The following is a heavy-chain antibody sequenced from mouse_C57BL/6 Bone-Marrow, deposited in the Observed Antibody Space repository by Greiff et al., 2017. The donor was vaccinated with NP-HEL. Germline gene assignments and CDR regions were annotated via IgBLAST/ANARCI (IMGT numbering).Heavy chain of an antibody. D-gene: IGHD2-4*01. CDR1: GFTFTDYY. CDR2: IRNKANGYTT. V-gene: IGHV7-3*01. J-gene: IGHJ4*01. Sequence: EVMLVESGGGLVQPGGSLSLSCAASGFTFTDYYMSWVRQPPGKALEWLGFIRNKANGYTTEYSASVKGRFTISRDNFHSILYLQMNALRAEDSATYYCARSIYYDYADDPFYAMDYWGQGTSVTVSS. CDR3: ARSIYYDYADDPFYAMDY.